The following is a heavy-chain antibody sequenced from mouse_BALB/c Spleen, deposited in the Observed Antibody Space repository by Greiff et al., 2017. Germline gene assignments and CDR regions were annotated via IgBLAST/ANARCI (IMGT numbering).Heavy chain of an antibody. CDR1: GFSLTSYG. V-gene: IGHV2-9*02. CDR2: IWAGGST. J-gene: IGHJ3*01. Sequence: VKVVESGPGLVAPSQSLSITCTVSGFSLTSYGVHWVRQPPGKGLEWLGVIWAGGSTNYNSALMSRLSISKDNSKSQVFLKMNSLQTDDTAMYYCARENGNYKGGPWFAYWGQGTLVTVSA. D-gene: IGHD2-1*01. CDR3: ARENGNYKGGPWFAY.